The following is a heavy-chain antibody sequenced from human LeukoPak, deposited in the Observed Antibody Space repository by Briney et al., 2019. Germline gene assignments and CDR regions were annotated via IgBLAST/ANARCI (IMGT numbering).Heavy chain of an antibody. CDR2: IIPIFGTA. D-gene: IGHD2-15*01. Sequence: SVKVSCKASGGTFSSYAISWVRQAPGQGLEWMGGIIPIFGTANYAQKFQGRVTITADESTSTAYMELSSLRSEDTAVYYCARVGGVVVNQYYFDYWGQGTLVTVSS. V-gene: IGHV1-69*13. CDR3: ARVGGVVVNQYYFDY. CDR1: GGTFSSYA. J-gene: IGHJ4*02.